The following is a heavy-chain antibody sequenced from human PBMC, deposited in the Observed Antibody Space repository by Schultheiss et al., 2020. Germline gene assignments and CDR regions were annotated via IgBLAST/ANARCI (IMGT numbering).Heavy chain of an antibody. J-gene: IGHJ4*02. CDR2: ISAYNGNT. CDR3: ARVGFEYSSSSRGRGPFDY. Sequence: ASVKVSCKASGYTFTSYGISWVRQAPGQGLEWMGWISAYNGNTNYAQKLQGRVTMTTDTSTSTAYMELRSLRSDDTAVYYCARVGFEYSSSSRGRGPFDYWGQGNLGTVSS. CDR1: GYTFTSYG. D-gene: IGHD6-6*01. V-gene: IGHV1-18*01.